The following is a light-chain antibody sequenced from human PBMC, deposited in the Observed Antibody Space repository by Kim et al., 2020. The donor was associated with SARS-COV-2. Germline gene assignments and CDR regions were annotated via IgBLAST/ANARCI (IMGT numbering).Light chain of an antibody. J-gene: IGLJ3*02. CDR3: QSYDSTNAWV. V-gene: IGLV6-57*03. Sequence: NFMLTQPHSVSESPGKTVTISCTRSSGSIAINYVQWYQQRQGSAPTTVIYEDNQRPSGVPDRFSGSIDRSSNTASLTISGLKTEDEADYYCQSYDSTNAWVFGGGTKVTVL. CDR2: EDN. CDR1: SGSIAINY.